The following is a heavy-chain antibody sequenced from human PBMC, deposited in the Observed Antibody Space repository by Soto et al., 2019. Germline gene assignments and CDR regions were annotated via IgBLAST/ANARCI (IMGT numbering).Heavy chain of an antibody. J-gene: IGHJ4*02. CDR2: ISYDGSNK. CDR3: ARDRMVRGVIDY. D-gene: IGHD3-10*01. Sequence: ESGGGVVQPGRSLRLSCAASGFTFSSYAMHWVRQAPGKGLEWVAVISYDGSNKYYADSVKGRFTISRDNSKNTLYLQMNSLRAEDTAVYYCARDRMVRGVIDYWGQGTLVTVSS. CDR1: GFTFSSYA. V-gene: IGHV3-30-3*01.